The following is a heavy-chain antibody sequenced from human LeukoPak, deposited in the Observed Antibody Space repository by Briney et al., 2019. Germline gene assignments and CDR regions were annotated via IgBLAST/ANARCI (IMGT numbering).Heavy chain of an antibody. D-gene: IGHD4-17*01. J-gene: IGHJ3*02. V-gene: IGHV3-21*01. CDR3: VRDNDDYKDDDFVYAFDI. Sequence: PGGSLRLSCAASGFTFSSYSMNWVRQAPGKGLEWVSSISSSSSYIYYADSVKGRFTISRDNAKNSLYLQMNSLRAEDTAVYYCVRDNDDYKDDDFVYAFDIWGQGTTVTVSS. CDR1: GFTFSSYS. CDR2: ISSSSSYI.